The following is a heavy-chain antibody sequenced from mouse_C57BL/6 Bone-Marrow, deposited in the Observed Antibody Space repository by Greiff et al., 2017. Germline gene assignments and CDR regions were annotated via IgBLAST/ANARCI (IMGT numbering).Heavy chain of an antibody. Sequence: EVQLQQSGAELVRPGASVKLSCTASGFNIKDDYMHWVKQRPEQGLEWIGWIDPENGDTEYASKFQGKATITADTSSNTAYLQLSSLTSEDTAVYYCTTIITTVVGYFDVWGRGTTVTVSS. D-gene: IGHD1-1*01. V-gene: IGHV14-4*01. CDR2: IDPENGDT. J-gene: IGHJ1*03. CDR3: TTIITTVVGYFDV. CDR1: GFNIKDDY.